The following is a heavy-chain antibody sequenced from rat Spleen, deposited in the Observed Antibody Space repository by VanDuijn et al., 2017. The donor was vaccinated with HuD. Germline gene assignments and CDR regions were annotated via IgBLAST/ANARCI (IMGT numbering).Heavy chain of an antibody. V-gene: IGHV5-25*01. J-gene: IGHJ2*01. Sequence: EVQLVESGGGLVQPGRSLKLSCAASGFTFSSFPMAWVRQAPTKGLEWVASISTGGGNTYSRDSVKGRFTISRDNAKTTLYLQMDSLRSEDTATYYCARRHYGYTDYFDYWGQGVMVPVSS. CDR2: ISTGGGNT. D-gene: IGHD1-11*01. CDR3: ARRHYGYTDYFDY. CDR1: GFTFSSFP.